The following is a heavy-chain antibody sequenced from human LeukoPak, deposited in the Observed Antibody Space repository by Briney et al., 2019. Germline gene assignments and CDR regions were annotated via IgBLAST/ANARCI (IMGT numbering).Heavy chain of an antibody. D-gene: IGHD3-10*01. Sequence: GGSLRLSCAASGFTVSSNYMSWVRQAPGKGLEGVSVIYSGGSTYYADSVKGRFTISRDNSKNTLYLQMNSLRAEDTAVYYCARGRVIYGSGSYFNHWGQGTLVTVSS. CDR1: GFTVSSNY. V-gene: IGHV3-66*01. CDR2: IYSGGST. J-gene: IGHJ4*02. CDR3: ARGRVIYGSGSYFNH.